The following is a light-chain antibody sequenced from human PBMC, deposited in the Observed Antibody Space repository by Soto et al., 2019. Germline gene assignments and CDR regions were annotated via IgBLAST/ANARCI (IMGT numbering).Light chain of an antibody. V-gene: IGLV2-14*01. CDR2: DVS. J-gene: IGLJ1*01. CDR1: SSDVGGYNY. CDR3: SSYTSSSTLYV. Sequence: QSTLTQPASLSGSPVQTITISCTGTSSDVGGYNYVSWYQQHPGKAPKLIIYDVSNRPSGVSNRFSGSKSGDTASLTISGLQAEDEADYYCSSYTSSSTLYVFGTGNKVTVL.